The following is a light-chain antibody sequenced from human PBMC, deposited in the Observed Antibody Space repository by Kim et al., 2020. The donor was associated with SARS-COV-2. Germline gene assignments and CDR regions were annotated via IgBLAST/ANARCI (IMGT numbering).Light chain of an antibody. Sequence: AYVGDRVTITCRASQSISSYLNWYQQKPGKAPELLIYAASSLQSGVPSRFSGSGSGTDFTLTISSLQPEDFATYYCQQSYSTPRSFGQGTRLEIK. CDR1: QSISSY. J-gene: IGKJ5*01. CDR2: AAS. V-gene: IGKV1-39*01. CDR3: QQSYSTPRS.